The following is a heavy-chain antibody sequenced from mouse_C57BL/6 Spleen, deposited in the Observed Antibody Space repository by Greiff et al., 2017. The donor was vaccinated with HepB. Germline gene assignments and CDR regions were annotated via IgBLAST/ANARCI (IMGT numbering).Heavy chain of an antibody. J-gene: IGHJ2*01. Sequence: QVQLQQPGAELVKPGASVKMSCKASGYTFTSYWITWVKQRPGQGLEWIGDIYPGSGSTNYNEKFKSKATLTVDTSSSTAYMQLSSLTSEDSAVYYWARDYYGSSYGDYWGQGTTLTVSS. CDR3: ARDYYGSSYGDY. CDR2: IYPGSGST. D-gene: IGHD1-1*01. CDR1: GYTFTSYW. V-gene: IGHV1-55*01.